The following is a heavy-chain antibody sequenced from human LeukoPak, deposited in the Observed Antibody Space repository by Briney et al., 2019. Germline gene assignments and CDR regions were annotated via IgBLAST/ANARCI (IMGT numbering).Heavy chain of an antibody. J-gene: IGHJ4*02. Sequence: GGSLRLSCAASGFTFSRYWMQWVRQAPGKGLVWVSRMNSDGSSINYADSVKGRFTISRDNAKNTLYLQMNSLSAEDTAIYYCARDRVLGWDYWGQGTLVTVSS. CDR1: GFTFSRYW. V-gene: IGHV3-74*01. D-gene: IGHD3-10*02. CDR3: ARDRVLGWDY. CDR2: MNSDGSSI.